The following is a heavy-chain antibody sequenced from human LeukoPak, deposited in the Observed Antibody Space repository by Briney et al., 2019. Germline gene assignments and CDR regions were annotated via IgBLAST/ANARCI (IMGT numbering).Heavy chain of an antibody. CDR1: GGTFSSYA. Sequence: ASVKVSCKASGGTFSSYAISWVRQAPGQGLEWMGGIIPIFGTANYAQKFQGRVTITADESTSTAYMELSSLRSEDTAIYYCARGRGYSSSTSNPDYWGQGTQVTVSS. CDR2: IIPIFGTA. V-gene: IGHV1-69*13. CDR3: ARGRGYSSSTSNPDY. J-gene: IGHJ4*02. D-gene: IGHD6-6*01.